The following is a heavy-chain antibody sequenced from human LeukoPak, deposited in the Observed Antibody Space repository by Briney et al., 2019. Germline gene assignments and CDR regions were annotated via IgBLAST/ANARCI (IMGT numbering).Heavy chain of an antibody. Sequence: GGSLRLSCAASGFTFSNAWMSWVRQAPGKGLEWVGRIKSKTDGGTTDYAAPVKGRFTISRDDSKNTLYLQMSSLRPEDTAVYYCAKDLNYDYVWGSWGQGTLVTVSS. CDR1: GFTFSNAW. CDR3: AKDLNYDYVWGS. V-gene: IGHV3-15*01. J-gene: IGHJ4*02. D-gene: IGHD3-16*01. CDR2: IKSKTDGGTT.